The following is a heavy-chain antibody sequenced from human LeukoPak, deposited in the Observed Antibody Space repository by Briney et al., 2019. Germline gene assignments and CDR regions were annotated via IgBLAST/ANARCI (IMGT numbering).Heavy chain of an antibody. CDR1: EFSVGSNY. V-gene: IGHV3-21*01. Sequence: GGSLRLSCAASEFSVGSNYMTWVRQAPGKGLEWVSSITSSSTYTFYADSVKGRFTISRGNARNSLYLQMNSLRAEDTAVYYCARDPYSGTYGDTYYYYMDVWGKGTTVTISS. CDR2: ITSSSTYT. J-gene: IGHJ6*03. D-gene: IGHD1-26*01. CDR3: ARDPYSGTYGDTYYYYMDV.